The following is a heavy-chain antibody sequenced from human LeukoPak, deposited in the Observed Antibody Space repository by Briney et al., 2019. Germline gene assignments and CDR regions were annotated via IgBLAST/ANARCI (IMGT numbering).Heavy chain of an antibody. CDR3: ATNTMIVSEGYFDY. D-gene: IGHD3-22*01. Sequence: GASVKVSCKASGYTFTSYAMHWVRQAPGQRLEWMGWINAGNGNTKYSQKFQGRVTITRDTSASTAYTELSSLRSEDTAVYYCATNTMIVSEGYFDYWGQGTLVTVSS. CDR2: INAGNGNT. J-gene: IGHJ4*02. V-gene: IGHV1-3*01. CDR1: GYTFTSYA.